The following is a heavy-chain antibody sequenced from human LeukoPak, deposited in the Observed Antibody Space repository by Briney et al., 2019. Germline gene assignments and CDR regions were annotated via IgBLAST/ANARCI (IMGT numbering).Heavy chain of an antibody. CDR3: ARGPIVATIYRPYYYYYGMDV. J-gene: IGHJ6*02. V-gene: IGHV4-34*01. CDR1: GGSFSGYY. CDR2: INHSGST. D-gene: IGHD5-12*01. Sequence: SETLSLTCAVYGGSFSGYYWSWICQPPGKGLEWIGEINHSGSTNYNPSLKSRVTISVDTSKNQFSLKLSSVTAADTAVYYCARGPIVATIYRPYYYYYGMDVWGQGTTVTVSS.